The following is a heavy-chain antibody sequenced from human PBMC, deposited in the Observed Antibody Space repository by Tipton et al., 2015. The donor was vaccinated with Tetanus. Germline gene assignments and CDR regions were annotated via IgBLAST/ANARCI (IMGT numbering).Heavy chain of an antibody. CDR3: AREADCSGGSCFSGDFDN. D-gene: IGHD2-15*01. V-gene: IGHV3-33*01. J-gene: IGHJ4*02. CDR2: SWYDGTDQ. Sequence: CAASGFIFSSYGIHWVRQAPGKGLEWVAVSWYDGTDQYYADYVKGRFTLSRDNSKNTLYLQMNSLRAEDTALYYCAREADCSGGSCFSGDFDNWGQGTQVTVS. CDR1: GFIFSSYG.